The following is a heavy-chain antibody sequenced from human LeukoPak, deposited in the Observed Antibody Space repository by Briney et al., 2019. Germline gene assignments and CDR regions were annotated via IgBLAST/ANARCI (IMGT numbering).Heavy chain of an antibody. J-gene: IGHJ4*02. CDR3: ARGTYYYDSSGFGY. Sequence: DPGGSLRLSCAASGYTFSSYAMSWVRQAPGKGLEWVSAISGSGGSTYYADSVKGRFTISRDNSKNTLYLQMNSLRAEDTAVYYCARGTYYYDSSGFGYWGQGTLVTVSS. D-gene: IGHD3-22*01. CDR2: ISGSGGST. V-gene: IGHV3-23*01. CDR1: GYTFSSYA.